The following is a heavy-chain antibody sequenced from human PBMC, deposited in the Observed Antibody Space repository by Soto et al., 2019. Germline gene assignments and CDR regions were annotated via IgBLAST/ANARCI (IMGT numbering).Heavy chain of an antibody. Sequence: QVQLVQSGAEVKKPGASVKVSCKASGYTFTSYGISWVRQAPGQGLEWMGWISAYTGNTNYAQKLQGRVTMTTDTSTSTAYMELRRLRSDDTAVYYCARHEYSSSSRYYYYGMDVWGQGTTVTVSS. J-gene: IGHJ6*02. D-gene: IGHD6-6*01. V-gene: IGHV1-18*04. CDR1: GYTFTSYG. CDR2: ISAYTGNT. CDR3: ARHEYSSSSRYYYYGMDV.